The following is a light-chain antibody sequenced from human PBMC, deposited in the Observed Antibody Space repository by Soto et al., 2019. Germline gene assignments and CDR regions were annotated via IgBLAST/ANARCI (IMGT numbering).Light chain of an antibody. CDR3: QQYNDWPLT. CDR2: GAF. J-gene: IGKJ1*01. Sequence: EMVMTQSPVTLSVSPGERVTLSCSASQSVSSNLAWYQQKPGQAPSLLIYGAFTRATGIPARFSGTGSGTEFTLTISSLQSEDFALYYCQQYNDWPLTFGQGTKVDIK. CDR1: QSVSSN. V-gene: IGKV3-15*01.